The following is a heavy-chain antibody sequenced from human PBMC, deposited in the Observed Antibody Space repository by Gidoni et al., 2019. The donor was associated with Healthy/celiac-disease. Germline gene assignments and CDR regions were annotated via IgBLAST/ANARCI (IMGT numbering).Heavy chain of an antibody. CDR1: GFTFDDYA. J-gene: IGHJ5*02. V-gene: IGHV3-9*01. Sequence: EVQLVESGGGWVQPGRSLRLSCAASGFTFDDYAMHWVRQAPGKGLEWGSGIGWNSGSIGYADSVKGRFTISRDNAKNPLYLQMTSLRAEDTALYYCAKDSYFDWLLDTNWFDPWGQGTLVTVSS. D-gene: IGHD3-9*01. CDR3: AKDSYFDWLLDTNWFDP. CDR2: IGWNSGSI.